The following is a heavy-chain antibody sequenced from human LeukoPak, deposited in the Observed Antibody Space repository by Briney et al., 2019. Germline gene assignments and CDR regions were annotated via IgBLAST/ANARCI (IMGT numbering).Heavy chain of an antibody. CDR1: GFTFSSYA. CDR2: VSGSGGNT. CDR3: AREDGYYGSGEYFDY. D-gene: IGHD3-10*01. J-gene: IGHJ4*02. Sequence: GGSLRLSCAASGFTFSSYAMSWVRQAPGKGLEWVSAVSGSGGNTYYADSVKGRFAISRDNSKNTLYLQMNSLRAEDTAVYYCAREDGYYGSGEYFDYWGQGTLVTVSS. V-gene: IGHV3-23*01.